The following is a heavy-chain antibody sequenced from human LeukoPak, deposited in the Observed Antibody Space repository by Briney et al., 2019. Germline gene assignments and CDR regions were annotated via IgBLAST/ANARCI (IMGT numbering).Heavy chain of an antibody. V-gene: IGHV4-59*11. CDR3: ARFGVDYDMDV. J-gene: IGHJ6*02. CDR1: GGSISGHY. CDR2: IHYSGRP. D-gene: IGHD3-16*01. Sequence: PSETLSLTCTVSGGSISGHYWTWIRQPPGKGLEWIGQIHYSGRPDYNPSLKSRVTISVDTSKNPLSLKVTSVTGADTAVYYCARFGVDYDMDVWGQGTTVTVSS.